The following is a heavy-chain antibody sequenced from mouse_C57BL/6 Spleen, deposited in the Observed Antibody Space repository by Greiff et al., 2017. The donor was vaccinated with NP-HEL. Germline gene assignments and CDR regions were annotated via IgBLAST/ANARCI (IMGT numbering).Heavy chain of an antibody. CDR1: GYAFSSSW. CDR3: ARFGQLRPYFDY. CDR2: IYPGDGDT. J-gene: IGHJ2*01. V-gene: IGHV1-82*01. D-gene: IGHD3-2*02. Sequence: QVQLQQSGPELVKPGASVKISCKASGYAFSSSWMNWVKQRPGKGLEWIGRIYPGDGDTNYNGKFKGKATLTADKSSSTAYMQLSSRTSEDSAVYFCARFGQLRPYFDYWGQGTTLTVSS.